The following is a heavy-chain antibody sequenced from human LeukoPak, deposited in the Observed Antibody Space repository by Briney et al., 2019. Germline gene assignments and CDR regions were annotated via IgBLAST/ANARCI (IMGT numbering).Heavy chain of an antibody. CDR1: GGSFSGYY. J-gene: IGHJ4*02. CDR3: ARARFVVVPAAMRGYFDY. Sequence: KPSETLSLTCAVYGGSFSGYYWSWIRQPPGKGLEWIGEINHSGSTNYNPSLKSRVTISVDTSKNRFSLKLSSVTAADTAVYYCARARFVVVPAAMRGYFDYWGQGTLVTVSS. D-gene: IGHD2-2*01. V-gene: IGHV4-34*01. CDR2: INHSGST.